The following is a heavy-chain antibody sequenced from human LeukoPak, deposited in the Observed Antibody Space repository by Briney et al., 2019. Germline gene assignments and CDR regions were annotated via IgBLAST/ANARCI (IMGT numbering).Heavy chain of an antibody. J-gene: IGHJ4*02. Sequence: SETLSLTCTVSGGSIRSYYWSWIRQPPGKGLEWIGYIYYSGSTNYNPSLKSRVTISVDTSKNQFSLKLSSVTAADTAVYYCARQYCSSTSCYYFDYWGQGTLVTVSS. V-gene: IGHV4-59*08. CDR1: GGSIRSYY. D-gene: IGHD2-2*01. CDR3: ARQYCSSTSCYYFDY. CDR2: IYYSGST.